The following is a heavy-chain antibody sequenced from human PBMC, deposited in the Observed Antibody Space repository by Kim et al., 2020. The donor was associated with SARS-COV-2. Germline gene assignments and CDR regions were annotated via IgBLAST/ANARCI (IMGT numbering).Heavy chain of an antibody. CDR1: GYSFTSYW. D-gene: IGHD2-2*01. CDR3: ARHWRGYCSSTSCYESSFDP. Sequence: GESLKISCKGSGYSFTSYWIGWVRQMPGKGLEWMGIIYPGDSDTRYSPSFQGQVTISADKSISTAYLQWSSLKASDTAMYYCARHWRGYCSSTSCYESSFDPWGQGTLVTVSS. J-gene: IGHJ5*02. V-gene: IGHV5-51*01. CDR2: IYPGDSDT.